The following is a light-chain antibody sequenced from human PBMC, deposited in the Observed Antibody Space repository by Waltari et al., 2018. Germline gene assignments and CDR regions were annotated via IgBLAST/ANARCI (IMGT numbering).Light chain of an antibody. CDR3: QQRASWLT. V-gene: IGKV3-11*01. CDR1: QNVSTY. Sequence: EIVLTQSPATLSLSPGERATLSCRASQNVSTYLAWYQQKPGQAPRLLMFDASKRATGTPSRFSGSGSVTNFTLTISSLEPEDFAVYYCQQRASWLTFGGGTRV. CDR2: DAS. J-gene: IGKJ4*01.